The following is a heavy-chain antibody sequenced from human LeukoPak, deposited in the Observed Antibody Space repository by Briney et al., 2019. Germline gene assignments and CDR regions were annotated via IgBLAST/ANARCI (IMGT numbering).Heavy chain of an antibody. Sequence: GGSLRLSCAASGFTFSDYFMGWIRQAPGKGLEWVSYISSSGSTIYYADSVKGRFTISRDNAKNSLYLQMNSLRAEDAAVYYCAELGITMIGGVWGKGTTVTISS. D-gene: IGHD3-10*02. J-gene: IGHJ6*04. CDR2: ISSSGSTI. CDR1: GFTFSDYF. CDR3: AELGITMIGGV. V-gene: IGHV3-11*04.